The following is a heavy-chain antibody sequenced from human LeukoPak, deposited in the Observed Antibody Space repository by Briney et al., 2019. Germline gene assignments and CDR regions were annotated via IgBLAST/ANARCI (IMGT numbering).Heavy chain of an antibody. V-gene: IGHV4-30-4*01. D-gene: IGHD1-1*01. CDR2: IYYSGST. J-gene: IGHJ6*02. CDR1: GGSISSGDYY. CDR3: GGRRRRYENDMDV. Sequence: PSETLSLTCTVSGGSISSGDYYWSWIRQPPGKGLEWIGYIYYSGSTYYNPSLKSRVTISVDTSKNQFSLKLSSVTAADTAVYYCGGRRRRYENDMDVWGQGTTVTVSS.